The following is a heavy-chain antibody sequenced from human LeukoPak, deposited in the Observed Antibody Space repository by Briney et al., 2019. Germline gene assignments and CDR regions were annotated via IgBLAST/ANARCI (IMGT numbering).Heavy chain of an antibody. Sequence: SETLSLTCTVSGGSISSGGYYWSWIRQHPRKGLEWNGYIYYSGSTYYNPSLKSRVTISVDTSKNQFSLKLSSVTAADTAVYYCARDRDTAEGGNWFDPWGQGTLVTVSS. D-gene: IGHD5-18*01. J-gene: IGHJ5*02. V-gene: IGHV4-31*03. CDR3: ARDRDTAEGGNWFDP. CDR2: IYYSGST. CDR1: GGSISSGGYY.